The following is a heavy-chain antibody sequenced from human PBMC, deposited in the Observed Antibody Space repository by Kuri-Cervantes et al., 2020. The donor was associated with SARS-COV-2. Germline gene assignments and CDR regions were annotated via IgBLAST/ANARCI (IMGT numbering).Heavy chain of an antibody. CDR2: ISSNGGST. D-gene: IGHD2-2*01. Sequence: GGSLRLSCAASGFTFSSYAMHWVRQAPGKGLEYVSAISSNGGSTYYANSVKGRFTISRDNSKNTLYLQMGSLRAEDMAVYYCARGSSCSSTSCYEVGWFDPWGQGTRVTVSS. CDR1: GFTFSSYA. V-gene: IGHV3-64*01. CDR3: ARGSSCSSTSCYEVGWFDP. J-gene: IGHJ5*02.